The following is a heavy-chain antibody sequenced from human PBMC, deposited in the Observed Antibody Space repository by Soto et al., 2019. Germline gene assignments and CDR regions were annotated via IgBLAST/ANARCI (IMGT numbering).Heavy chain of an antibody. CDR3: ASYTGGTISN. CDR2: IYPSDSDT. Sequence: GESLKISCKGSGYNFPTYWIGWVRQKPGKGLEWMGLIYPSDSDTTYSPSFRGHVTFSVDKSINTAYLQWSSLEASDTGMYYCASYTGGTISNWGQGTLVTVSS. V-gene: IGHV5-51*01. J-gene: IGHJ4*02. D-gene: IGHD3-16*01. CDR1: GYNFPTYW.